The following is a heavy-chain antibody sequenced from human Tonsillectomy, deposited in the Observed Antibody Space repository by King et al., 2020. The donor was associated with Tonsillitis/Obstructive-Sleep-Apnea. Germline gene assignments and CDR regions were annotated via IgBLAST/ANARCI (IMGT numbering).Heavy chain of an antibody. Sequence: VQLVESGAEVKRPGASVKVSCKASGYTFRSYGVTWVRQAPGQGLEWMGWISAYNGNTNYAQKLQGRVTMNTDTATSTAYMELRSLRSDDTAVYYCARVLGIRNAFAIWGQGTMVTVSS. V-gene: IGHV1-18*01. D-gene: IGHD7-27*01. CDR1: GYTFRSYG. CDR2: ISAYNGNT. CDR3: ARVLGIRNAFAI. J-gene: IGHJ3*02.